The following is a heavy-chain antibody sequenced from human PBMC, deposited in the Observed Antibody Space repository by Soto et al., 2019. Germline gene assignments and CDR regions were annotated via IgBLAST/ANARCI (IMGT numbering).Heavy chain of an antibody. J-gene: IGHJ1*01. CDR3: ASVAAAGTEYFQH. Sequence: QLQLQESGPGLVKPSETLSLTCTVSGGSISSSSYYWGWIRQPPGKGLEWIGSIYYSGSTYYNPSLKRRVXXSXDXXKNQFSLKLSSVTAADTAVYYCASVAAAGTEYFQHWGQGTLVTVSS. V-gene: IGHV4-39*01. D-gene: IGHD6-13*01. CDR2: IYYSGST. CDR1: GGSISSSSYY.